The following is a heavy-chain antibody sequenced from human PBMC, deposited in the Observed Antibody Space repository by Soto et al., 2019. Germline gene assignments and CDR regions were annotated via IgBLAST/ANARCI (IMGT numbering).Heavy chain of an antibody. Sequence: SETLSLTCTVSGGSISSYYWSWIRQPPGKGLEWIGYIYYSGSTNYNPSLKSRVTISVDTSKNQFSLKLSSVTAADTAGYYWARDKRKEVVRGAPPYYYYYMDVWGKGTTVTVSS. J-gene: IGHJ6*03. CDR2: IYYSGST. CDR1: GGSISSYY. V-gene: IGHV4-59*01. CDR3: ARDKRKEVVRGAPPYYYYYMDV. D-gene: IGHD3-10*01.